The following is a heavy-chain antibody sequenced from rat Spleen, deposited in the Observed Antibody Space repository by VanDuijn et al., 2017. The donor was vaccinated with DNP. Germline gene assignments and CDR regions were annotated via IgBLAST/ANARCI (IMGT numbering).Heavy chain of an antibody. CDR3: ASLNNYNWFAY. D-gene: IGHD1-10*01. CDR2: ISTGGGTL. Sequence: EVQLVESGGGLVQPGRSLKLSCAASGFTFSDYNMAWVRQAPKKGLEWVATISTGGGTLYYRDSVKGRFTISRDDAKSTLYLQMDSLRSEDTATYYCASLNNYNWFAYWGQGTLVTVSS. V-gene: IGHV5-25*01. J-gene: IGHJ3*01. CDR1: GFTFSDYN.